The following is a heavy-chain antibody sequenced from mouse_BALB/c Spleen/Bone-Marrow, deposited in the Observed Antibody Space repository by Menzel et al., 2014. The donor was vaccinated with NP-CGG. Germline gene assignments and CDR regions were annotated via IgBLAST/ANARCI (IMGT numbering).Heavy chain of an antibody. D-gene: IGHD2-13*01. Sequence: VKLMESGAELVKPGASVKLSCKASGYTFTSYYMYWVKQRPGQGLEWIGEINPSNGGTNFNEKFKSKATLTVDKFSSTAYMQLSSLTSEDSAVXXXAXEGDSPFAYWGQGTLVTVSA. CDR2: INPSNGGT. CDR3: AXEGDSPFAY. J-gene: IGHJ3*01. V-gene: IGHV1S81*02. CDR1: GYTFTSYY.